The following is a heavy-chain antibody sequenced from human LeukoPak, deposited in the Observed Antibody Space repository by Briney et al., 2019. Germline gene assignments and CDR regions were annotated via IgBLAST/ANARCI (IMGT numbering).Heavy chain of an antibody. Sequence: GGSLRLSCAASGFTFGSYGMHWVRQAPGKGLEWVAFIRYDGSNKYYAYSVKGRVTISGDNSKNTLYLQMNSLRAEDTAVYYCAKDDWVIAAAVRLYYYYYGMDVWGQGTTVTVSS. D-gene: IGHD6-13*01. CDR3: AKDDWVIAAAVRLYYYYYGMDV. J-gene: IGHJ6*02. V-gene: IGHV3-30*02. CDR2: IRYDGSNK. CDR1: GFTFGSYG.